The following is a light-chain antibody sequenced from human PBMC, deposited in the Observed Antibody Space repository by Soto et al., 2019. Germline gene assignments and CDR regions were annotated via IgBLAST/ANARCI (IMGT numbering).Light chain of an antibody. Sequence: DIMLTQSPATLSLSLGERATLSCRASQSVSSYLAWYQQKPGQAPRLLIYDVSNRATGIPPRFSGSGSGTDFTLTNSSLEPEDFAVYYCQQRFTFGQGTRLEIK. J-gene: IGKJ5*01. CDR1: QSVSSY. V-gene: IGKV3-11*01. CDR2: DVS. CDR3: QQRFT.